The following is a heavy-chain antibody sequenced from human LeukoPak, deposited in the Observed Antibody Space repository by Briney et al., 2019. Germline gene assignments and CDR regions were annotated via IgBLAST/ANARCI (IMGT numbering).Heavy chain of an antibody. CDR3: ARSGAGYSSSWYNY. Sequence: PSETLSLTCTVSGGSISSSSYYWGWIRQPPGKGLEWIGSIYYSGSTYYNPSLKSRVTISVDTSKNQFSLKLSSVTAADTAVYYCARSGAGYSSSWYNYWGQGTLVTVSS. D-gene: IGHD6-13*01. J-gene: IGHJ4*02. V-gene: IGHV4-39*07. CDR1: GGSISSSSYY. CDR2: IYYSGST.